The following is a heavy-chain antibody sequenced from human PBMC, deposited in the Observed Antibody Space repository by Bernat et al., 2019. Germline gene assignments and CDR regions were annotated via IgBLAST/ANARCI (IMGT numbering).Heavy chain of an antibody. D-gene: IGHD3-3*01. CDR2: ISAYNGNT. CDR3: ARDERDLTIFSHAFDI. J-gene: IGHJ3*02. Sequence: QVQLVQSGAEVKKPGASVKVSCKASGYTFTSYCISWVRQAPGQGLEWMGWISAYNGNTNYAQKLQGRVTMTTDTSTSTAYMELRSLRSDDTAVYYCARDERDLTIFSHAFDIWGQGTMVTVSS. V-gene: IGHV1-18*01. CDR1: GYTFTSYC.